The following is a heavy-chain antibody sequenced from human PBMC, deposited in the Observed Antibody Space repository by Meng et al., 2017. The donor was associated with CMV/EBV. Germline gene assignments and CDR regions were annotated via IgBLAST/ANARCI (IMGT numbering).Heavy chain of an antibody. Sequence: GESLKISCAASGFTFSSYAMHWVRQAPGKGLEWVAVISYDGSNKYYADSVKGRFTISRDNSKNTLYLQMNSLRAEDTAVYYCASGVVTPGYYFDYWPTSGHYWGQGTLVTVSS. V-gene: IGHV3-30*04. J-gene: IGHJ4*02. CDR1: GFTFSSYA. CDR3: ASGVVTPGYYFDYWPTSGHY. CDR2: ISYDGSNK. D-gene: IGHD4-23*01.